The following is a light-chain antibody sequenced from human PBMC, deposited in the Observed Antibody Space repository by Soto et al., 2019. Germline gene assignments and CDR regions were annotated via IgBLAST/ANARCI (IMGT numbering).Light chain of an antibody. Sequence: QSVLTQPPSVSGAPGQRVTISCTGSSSNIGAGYDVHWYQQVPGTAPKLLISGNDNRPSGVPDRFSGSRSGTSASLAITGLQADDEADYYCQSYDNSLRGSVFGGGTKLTVL. V-gene: IGLV1-40*01. J-gene: IGLJ2*01. CDR2: GND. CDR1: SSNIGAGYD. CDR3: QSYDNSLRGSV.